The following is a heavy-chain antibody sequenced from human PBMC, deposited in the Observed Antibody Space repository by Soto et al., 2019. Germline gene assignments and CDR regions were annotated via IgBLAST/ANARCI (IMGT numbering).Heavy chain of an antibody. Sequence: PEALSLSCTVSGGLTSTYYWSWIRQPPGKGLEWIGYIYYSGSTNYNPSLKSRVTISVDTSKNQFSLKLSSVTAADTAVYYCAKGIATTLNDYWGQGTLVTVSS. CDR1: GGLTSTYY. J-gene: IGHJ4*02. CDR3: AKGIATTLNDY. CDR2: IYYSGST. V-gene: IGHV4-59*01. D-gene: IGHD1-1*01.